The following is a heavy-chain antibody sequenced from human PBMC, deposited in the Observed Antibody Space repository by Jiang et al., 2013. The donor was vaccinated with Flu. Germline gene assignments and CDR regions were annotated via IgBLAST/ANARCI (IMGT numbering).Heavy chain of an antibody. Sequence: PGLVKPSETLSLTCDVSGSSISSNYYWAWIRQAPGKGLEWIGHIHHSGSTYYNPSRKSRSIISVDASKNQFSLRLTSVTAADTAVYYCARRGCSGAACYGGWYFDLWGQGTLLTVSS. CDR2: IHHSGST. CDR1: GSSISSNYY. CDR3: ARRGCSGAACYGGWYFDL. J-gene: IGHJ4*02. V-gene: IGHV4-38-2*01. D-gene: IGHD2-15*01.